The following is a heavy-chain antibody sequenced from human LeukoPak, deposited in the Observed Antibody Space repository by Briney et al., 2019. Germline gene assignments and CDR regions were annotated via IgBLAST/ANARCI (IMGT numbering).Heavy chain of an antibody. D-gene: IGHD3-22*01. CDR2: INSDGSST. J-gene: IGHJ4*02. CDR3: ALMTSSGYYYDY. Sequence: GGSLRLSCAASGFTFSSYWMHWVRHAPGKGLVWVSRINSDGSSTSYADSVKGRFTISRDNAKNTLYLQMNSLRAEDTAVYYCALMTSSGYYYDYWGQGTLVTVSS. CDR1: GFTFSSYW. V-gene: IGHV3-74*01.